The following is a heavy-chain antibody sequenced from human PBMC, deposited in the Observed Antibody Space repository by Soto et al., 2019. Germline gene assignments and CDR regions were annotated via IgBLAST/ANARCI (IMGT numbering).Heavy chain of an antibody. CDR2: VSGAALNT. CDR1: GFTFSSYA. J-gene: IGHJ4*02. CDR3: AKDLWSGRGGGIDY. D-gene: IGHD3-3*01. Sequence: EVQLLDSGGGLVQPGGSLRLSCAASGFTFSSYAMHWVRQAPRKGLEWVSTVSGAALNTYYADSVKGRFTISRDSSKRTLYLQMNSLSAADTAVYYCAKDLWSGRGGGIDYWGQGTLVTVSS. V-gene: IGHV3-23*01.